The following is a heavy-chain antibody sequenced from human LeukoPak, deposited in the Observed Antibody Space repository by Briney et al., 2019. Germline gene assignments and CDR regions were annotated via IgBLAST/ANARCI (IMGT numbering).Heavy chain of an antibody. Sequence: SETLSLTCTVSGDSISNYYWSWIRQPPGKGLEWIGYIYYSGSTNYNPSLKSRVTISVDTSKNQFSLKLSSVTAADTAVYYCARCQTYSGSYYYYYYMDVWGKGTTVTVSS. D-gene: IGHD1-26*01. J-gene: IGHJ6*03. V-gene: IGHV4-59*01. CDR2: IYYSGST. CDR1: GDSISNYY. CDR3: ARCQTYSGSYYYYYYMDV.